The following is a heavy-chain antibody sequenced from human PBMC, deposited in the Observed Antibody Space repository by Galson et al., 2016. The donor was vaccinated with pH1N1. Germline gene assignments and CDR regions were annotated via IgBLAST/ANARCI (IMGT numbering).Heavy chain of an antibody. CDR3: AKPSLWWNDDIDY. CDR2: ISASGGTT. D-gene: IGHD1-1*01. Sequence: SLRLSCAAPGFTFSSYAMIWVRQTSGKGLEWISGISASGGTTYYADAVKGRFTISRDNARTILYLQMNSLSAEDTALYYCAKPSLWWNDDIDYWGRGTLVTVSS. J-gene: IGHJ4*02. V-gene: IGHV3-23*01. CDR1: GFTFSSYA.